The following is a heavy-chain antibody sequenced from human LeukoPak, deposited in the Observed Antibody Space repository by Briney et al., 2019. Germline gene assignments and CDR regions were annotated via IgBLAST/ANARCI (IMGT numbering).Heavy chain of an antibody. CDR1: GFTFSSYA. Sequence: GGSLRLSCAASGFTFSSYAMHWVRQAPGKGLEYVSAISSNGGSTYYANSVKGRSTISRDNSKNTLYLQMGSLRAEDMAVYYCAREGPYGDYDYWGQGTLVTVSS. CDR2: ISSNGGST. D-gene: IGHD4-17*01. V-gene: IGHV3-64*01. J-gene: IGHJ4*02. CDR3: AREGPYGDYDY.